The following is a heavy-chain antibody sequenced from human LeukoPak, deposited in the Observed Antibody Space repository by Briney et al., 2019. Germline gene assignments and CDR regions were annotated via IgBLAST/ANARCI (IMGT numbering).Heavy chain of an antibody. J-gene: IGHJ4*02. CDR2: ISEDGGDT. CDR3: AKDKTRGPGDY. CDR1: GFTFDDYA. D-gene: IGHD1-14*01. Sequence: PGVSLRLSCAASGFTFDDYAMHWVRQTPGKGLECVSLISEDGGDTWYADSVRGRFTISRDNSKNSLYLQMNSLRTEDTAFYYCAKDKTRGPGDYWGQGTLVTVSS. V-gene: IGHV3-43*02.